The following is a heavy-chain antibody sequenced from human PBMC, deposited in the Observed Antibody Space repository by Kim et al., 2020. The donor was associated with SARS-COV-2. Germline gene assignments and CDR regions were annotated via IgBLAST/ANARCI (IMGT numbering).Heavy chain of an antibody. CDR2: ISWNSGSI. J-gene: IGHJ4*01. Sequence: GGSLRLSCAASGFTFDDYAMHWVRQAPGKGLEWVSGISWNSGSIGYADSVKGRFTISRDNAKNSLYLQMNSLRAEDTALYYCAKGYLELSGYDYLDYWG. V-gene: IGHV3-9*01. D-gene: IGHD5-12*01. CDR1: GFTFDDYA. CDR3: AKGYLELSGYDYLDY.